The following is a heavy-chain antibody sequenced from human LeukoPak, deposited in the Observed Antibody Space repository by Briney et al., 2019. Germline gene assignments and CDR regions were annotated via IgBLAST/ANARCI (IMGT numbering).Heavy chain of an antibody. CDR3: ASIIPRDIVVVPAATDYYYYGMDV. Sequence: EASVKVSCKASGYTFTGYYMHWVRQAPGQGLEWMGWINPNSGGTNYAQKFQGRVTMTRDTSISTAYMELSRLRSDDTAVYYCASIIPRDIVVVPAATDYYYYGMDVWGQGTTVFVSS. J-gene: IGHJ6*02. CDR1: GYTFTGYY. V-gene: IGHV1-2*02. CDR2: INPNSGGT. D-gene: IGHD2-2*01.